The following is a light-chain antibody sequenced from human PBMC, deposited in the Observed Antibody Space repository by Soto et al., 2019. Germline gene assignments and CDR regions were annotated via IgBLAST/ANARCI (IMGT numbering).Light chain of an antibody. V-gene: IGKV3-15*01. J-gene: IGKJ4*01. CDR1: QSISTT. Sequence: EIVLTQSPVTLSVSPGERATRCCRASQSISTTLVWYQQKPGQAPRLLIYGASTRATGVPARFSGSGSGTEFTLTISSLQSEDFAVYYCQQYNSWVTFGGGTKVEIK. CDR3: QQYNSWVT. CDR2: GAS.